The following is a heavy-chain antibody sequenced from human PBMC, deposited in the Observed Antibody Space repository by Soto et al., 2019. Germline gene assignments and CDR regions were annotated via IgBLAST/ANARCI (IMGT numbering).Heavy chain of an antibody. V-gene: IGHV3-7*01. J-gene: IGHJ4*02. CDR1: GLTLSYYW. CDR3: ARDCSGGSCQY. D-gene: IGHD2-15*01. Sequence: EVQLMESGGGLVQPGGSLRLSCAASGLTLSYYWMSWVRQAPGKGLEWVANIKEDGSEKYYVDSVKGRFTISRDNAQNSVFLQMNSLRVEDTAIYYCARDCSGGSCQYWGQGTLVTVSS. CDR2: IKEDGSEK.